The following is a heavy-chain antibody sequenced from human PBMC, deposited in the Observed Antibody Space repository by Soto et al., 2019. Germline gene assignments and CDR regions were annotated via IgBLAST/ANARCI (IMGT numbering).Heavy chain of an antibody. Sequence: QVQLVQSGTEVKKPGASVKVSCKASGYTFTSYGISWVRQAPGQGLEWMGWIRAYNGNTNYAQKLQGRVTMTTDTAKRTAYMGLRRLRSDGTALFYCAREAPPEDYWGQGTLVNVSS. J-gene: IGHJ4*02. CDR3: AREAPPEDY. V-gene: IGHV1-18*01. CDR2: IRAYNGNT. CDR1: GYTFTSYG.